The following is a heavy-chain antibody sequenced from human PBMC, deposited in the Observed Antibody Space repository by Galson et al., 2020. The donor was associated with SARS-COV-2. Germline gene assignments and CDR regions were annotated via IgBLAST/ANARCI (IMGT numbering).Heavy chain of an antibody. CDR1: GFTIEDYA. CDR3: AKDHISEGYYVIDV. CDR2: ISWNSGSI. Sequence: GGSLRLSCAASGFTIEDYAMHWVRQAQGKGLEWVSGISWNSGSIGYADSVKGRFTISRDNAKNSLYLQMNSLRADDTGLYYCAKDHISEGYYVIDVWGQGTTVTVSS. J-gene: IGHJ6*02. D-gene: IGHD6-19*01. V-gene: IGHV3-9*01.